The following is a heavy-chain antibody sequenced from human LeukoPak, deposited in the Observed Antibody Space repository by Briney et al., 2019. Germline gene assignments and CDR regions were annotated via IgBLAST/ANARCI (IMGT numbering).Heavy chain of an antibody. CDR2: INPNSGGT. J-gene: IGHJ3*01. CDR1: GYTFTGYY. Sequence: ASVKVSCKASGYTFTGYYMHWVRQAPGQGLEWMGWINPNSGGTNYAQKFQGRVTMTRDTSISTAYMELSRLRSDDTAVYYCAREVRGRSSGWPYVLWGQGTMVTVSS. V-gene: IGHV1-2*02. D-gene: IGHD6-19*01. CDR3: AREVRGRSSGWPYVL.